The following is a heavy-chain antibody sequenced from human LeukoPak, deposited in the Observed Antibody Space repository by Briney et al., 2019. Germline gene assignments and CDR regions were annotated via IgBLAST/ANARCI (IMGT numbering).Heavy chain of an antibody. Sequence: SETLSLTCTVSGGSINSNSYYWGWIRQPPGKGLEWIGEINHSGSTNYNPSLKSRVTISVDTSKNQFSLKLSSVTAADTAVYYCARGRAAAGITNWFDPWGQGTLVTVSS. CDR3: ARGRAAAGITNWFDP. D-gene: IGHD6-13*01. V-gene: IGHV4-39*07. CDR1: GGSINSNSYY. J-gene: IGHJ5*02. CDR2: INHSGST.